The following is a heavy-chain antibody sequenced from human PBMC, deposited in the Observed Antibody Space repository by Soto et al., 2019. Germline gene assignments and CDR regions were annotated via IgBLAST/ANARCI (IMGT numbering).Heavy chain of an antibody. CDR3: ARGRDYALWSGLNWFDP. Sequence: QVQLVQSGAEVQKPGASVKVSCKASGYTFTTYDINWVRQATGQGLEWMGWMNPNSGDTGYAEKFQGRVTMTRNTAINTAYMELNSLTSEDTAVYFCARGRDYALWSGLNWFDPWGQGTLVTVSS. J-gene: IGHJ5*02. CDR2: MNPNSGDT. V-gene: IGHV1-8*01. CDR1: GYTFTTYD. D-gene: IGHD3-3*01.